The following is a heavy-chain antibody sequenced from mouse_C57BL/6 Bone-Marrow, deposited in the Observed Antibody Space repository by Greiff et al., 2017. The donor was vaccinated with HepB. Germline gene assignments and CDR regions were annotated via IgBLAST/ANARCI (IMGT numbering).Heavy chain of an antibody. D-gene: IGHD1-1*02. CDR2: ISYDGSN. CDR3: ARAYYPWFAY. Sequence: EVKVEESGPGLVKPSQSLSLTCSVTGYSITSGYYWNWIRQFPGNKLEWMGYISYDGSNNYNPSLKNRISITRDTSKNQFFLKLNSVTTEDTATYYCARAYYPWFAYWGQGTLVTVSA. V-gene: IGHV3-6*01. J-gene: IGHJ3*01. CDR1: GYSITSGYY.